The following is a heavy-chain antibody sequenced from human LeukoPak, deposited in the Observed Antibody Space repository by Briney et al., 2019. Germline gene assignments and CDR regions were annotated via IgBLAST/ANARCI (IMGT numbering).Heavy chain of an antibody. J-gene: IGHJ5*02. CDR1: GLTVSNNY. Sequence: GGSLRLSCVVSGLTVSNNYMTWVRQAPGKGLEGVSLIFSGGGTYYADSVKGRFTISRDSSNNTLYLQMNSLRAEDTALYYCARDPGAAAGNLWSWGQGTLVTVSS. V-gene: IGHV3-66*01. CDR3: ARDPGAAAGNLWS. D-gene: IGHD6-25*01. CDR2: IFSGGGT.